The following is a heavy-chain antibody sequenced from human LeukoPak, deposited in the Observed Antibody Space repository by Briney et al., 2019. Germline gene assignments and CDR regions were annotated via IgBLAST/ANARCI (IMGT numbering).Heavy chain of an antibody. CDR2: ISAYNGNT. D-gene: IGHD4-17*01. Sequence: GASVKVSCKASGYTFTSYGISWVRQAPGQGLEGMGWISAYNGNTNYAKKIQGRVTMTTDTSTSTAYMEMRSLRSDDTAVYYCARSIGDYDSPFDYWGQGTLVTVSS. V-gene: IGHV1-18*01. CDR3: ARSIGDYDSPFDY. J-gene: IGHJ4*02. CDR1: GYTFTSYG.